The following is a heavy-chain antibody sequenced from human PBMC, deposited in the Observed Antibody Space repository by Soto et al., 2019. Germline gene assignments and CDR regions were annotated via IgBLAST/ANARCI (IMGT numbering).Heavy chain of an antibody. CDR2: ISSSSSTI. Sequence: EVQLVESGGGLVQPGGSLRLSCAASGFTFSSYSMNWVRQAPGKGLEWVSYISSSSSTIYYADSVKGRFPISRDNSKNSLYLHKNSLTAEDTAVYYCARDDVGPHCSRTSCYSDSYYGMDVWGQGTTVTVSS. CDR3: ARDDVGPHCSRTSCYSDSYYGMDV. D-gene: IGHD2-2*01. V-gene: IGHV3-48*01. CDR1: GFTFSSYS. J-gene: IGHJ6*02.